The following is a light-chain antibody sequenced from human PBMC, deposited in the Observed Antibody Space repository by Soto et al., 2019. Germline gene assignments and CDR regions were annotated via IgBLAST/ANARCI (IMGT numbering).Light chain of an antibody. Sequence: QSALTQPASVSGSPGQSITISCTGTSSDVGGLNYVSWYQQHPVKAPKLIIYEVSNRPSGVSNRFSGSKSGNTASLTISGLQAEAEADYYCSSYTTTSTYVFGTGTKLTVL. CDR3: SSYTTTSTYV. CDR1: SSDVGGLNY. J-gene: IGLJ1*01. V-gene: IGLV2-14*01. CDR2: EVS.